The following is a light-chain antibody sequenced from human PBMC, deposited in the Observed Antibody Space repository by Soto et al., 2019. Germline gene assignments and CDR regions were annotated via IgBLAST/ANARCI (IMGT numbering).Light chain of an antibody. CDR1: QTVLHGSNY. Sequence: DIVMTQSPDSLAVSLGERATINCKSSQTVLHGSNYLAWYQQRPGQPPKLLIYWASTRESGVPGRFSGSGSETDFTLTISSLQAEDVAIYYCQQYYTTHVTFGQGTKVELK. CDR3: QQYYTTHVT. J-gene: IGKJ1*01. V-gene: IGKV4-1*01. CDR2: WAS.